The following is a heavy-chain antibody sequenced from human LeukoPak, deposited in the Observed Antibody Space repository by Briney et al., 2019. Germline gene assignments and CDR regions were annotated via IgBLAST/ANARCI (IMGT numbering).Heavy chain of an antibody. J-gene: IGHJ3*02. CDR1: GGSINY. CDR2: IDTSGST. V-gene: IGHV4-4*09. Sequence: PSETLSLTCTVSGGSINYWSWTRQPPGKGLEWIGYIDTSGSTNHNPSLKSQVTISSDTSKNQFSLKLSSVTAADTAVYYCARAYSSSWLSAFDIWSQGTMVTVSS. CDR3: ARAYSSSWLSAFDI. D-gene: IGHD6-13*01.